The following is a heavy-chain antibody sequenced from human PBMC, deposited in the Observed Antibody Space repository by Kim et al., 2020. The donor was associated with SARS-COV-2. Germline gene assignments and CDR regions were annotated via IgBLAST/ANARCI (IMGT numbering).Heavy chain of an antibody. V-gene: IGHV1-18*01. J-gene: IGHJ4*02. Sequence: ASVKVSCKASGYTFTSYGISWVRQAPGQGLEWMGWISAYNGNTNYAQKLQGRVTMTTDTSTSTAYMELRSLRSDDTAVYYCARDADCSSTSCFIPADYLGQGTLVTVSS. D-gene: IGHD2-2*01. CDR2: ISAYNGNT. CDR1: GYTFTSYG. CDR3: ARDADCSSTSCFIPADY.